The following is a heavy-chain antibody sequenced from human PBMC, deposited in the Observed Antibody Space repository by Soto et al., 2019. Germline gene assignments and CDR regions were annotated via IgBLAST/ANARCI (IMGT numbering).Heavy chain of an antibody. D-gene: IGHD4-17*01. CDR1: GGSFSGYY. CDR2: INHSGST. J-gene: IGHJ6*02. Sequence: PSETLSLTCAVYGGSFSGYYWSWIRQPPGKGLEWIGEINHSGSTNYNPSLKSRVTISVDTSKNQFSLKLSSVTAADTAVYYCARDYPTWYGMDVWGQGTTVTVSS. CDR3: ARDYPTWYGMDV. V-gene: IGHV4-34*01.